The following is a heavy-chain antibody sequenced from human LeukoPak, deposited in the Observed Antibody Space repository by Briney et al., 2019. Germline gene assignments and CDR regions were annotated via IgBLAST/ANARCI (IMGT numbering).Heavy chain of an antibody. V-gene: IGHV5-51*01. CDR2: IYPGDSDT. D-gene: IGHD1-26*01. J-gene: IGHJ4*02. Sequence: GESLKISCKGSGYSFTSYWIGWVRQMPGEGLEWMGIIYPGDSDTRYSPSFQGQVTISADKSISTAYLQWSSLKASDTAMYYCARRRDLYSGSYYPFDYWGQGTLVTVSS. CDR3: ARRRDLYSGSYYPFDY. CDR1: GYSFTSYW.